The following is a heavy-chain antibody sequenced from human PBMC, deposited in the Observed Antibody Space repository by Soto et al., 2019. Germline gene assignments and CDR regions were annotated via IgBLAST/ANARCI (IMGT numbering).Heavy chain of an antibody. Sequence: SETLSLTCTVSGGSMSSYYWSWIRQPAGKGLEWIGRIYSTRGTNYNPSLNNRVTMSVDTSKKKFHLKLSSVTAADTAVYYCARGAAAGVDYGMDVWGQGTTVTVSS. CDR2: IYSTRGT. D-gene: IGHD6-13*01. CDR1: GGSMSSYY. V-gene: IGHV4-4*07. CDR3: ARGAAAGVDYGMDV. J-gene: IGHJ6*02.